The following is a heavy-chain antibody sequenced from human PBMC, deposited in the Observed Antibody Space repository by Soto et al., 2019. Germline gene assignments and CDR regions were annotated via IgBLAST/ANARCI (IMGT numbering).Heavy chain of an antibody. CDR3: ASAVPKYDFWSGYYTYYFDY. V-gene: IGHV4-59*01. D-gene: IGHD3-3*01. CDR1: GGSISSYY. CDR2: IYYSGST. J-gene: IGHJ4*02. Sequence: PSETLSLTCTVSGGSISSYYWSWIRQPPGKGLDWIGYIYYSGSTNYNPSLKSRVTISVDTSKNQFSLKLSSVTAADTAVYYCASAVPKYDFWSGYYTYYFDYWGQGTLVTVSS.